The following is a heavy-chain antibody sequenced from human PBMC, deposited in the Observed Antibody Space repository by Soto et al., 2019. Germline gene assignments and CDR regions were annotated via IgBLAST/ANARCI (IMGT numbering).Heavy chain of an antibody. CDR1: GDSVSSNSAA. Sequence: QVQLQQSGPGLVKPSQTLSLTCAISGDSVSSNSAAWNWIRQSPSRGLEWLGRTYYRSKWYNDYXXSVKSRITINXXTXKXXFSLQLNSVTPEDTAVYYCARDGRIAVAGTHGMDVWGQGTTVTVSS. D-gene: IGHD6-19*01. J-gene: IGHJ6*02. CDR3: ARDGRIAVAGTHGMDV. V-gene: IGHV6-1*01. CDR2: TYYRSKWYN.